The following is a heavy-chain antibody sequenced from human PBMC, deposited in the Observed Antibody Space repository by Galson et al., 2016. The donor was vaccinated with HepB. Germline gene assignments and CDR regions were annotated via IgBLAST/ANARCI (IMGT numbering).Heavy chain of an antibody. CDR2: VYRGKT. D-gene: IGHD1-20*01. CDR3: ARAGLLTEASFDC. Sequence: SETLSLTCTVSDGSIRSSSFSWGWIRQPPGKGLEWIGTVYRGKTYYNPSLEGRVTISAGMTTDLLSLKLTSLTAADTAVYYRARAGLLTEASFDCWGQGTLVAVSS. V-gene: IGHV4-39*01. J-gene: IGHJ4*02. CDR1: DGSIRSSSFS.